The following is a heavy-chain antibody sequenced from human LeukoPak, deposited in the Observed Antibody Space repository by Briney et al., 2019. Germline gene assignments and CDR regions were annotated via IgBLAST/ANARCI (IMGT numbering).Heavy chain of an antibody. D-gene: IGHD6-13*01. Sequence: SETLSLTCAVYGGSFSGYYWSWIRQPPGKGLEWIGEINHSGSTNYNPSFKSRVTISVDTSKNQFSLKLSSVTAADTAVYYCARHTPGYSSSWYPGWFDPWGQGTLVTVSS. CDR3: ARHTPGYSSSWYPGWFDP. CDR1: GGSFSGYY. J-gene: IGHJ5*02. V-gene: IGHV4-34*01. CDR2: INHSGST.